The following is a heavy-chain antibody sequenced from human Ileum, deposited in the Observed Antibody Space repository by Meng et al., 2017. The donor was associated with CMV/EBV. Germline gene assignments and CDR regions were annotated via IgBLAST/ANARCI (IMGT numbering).Heavy chain of an antibody. CDR3: VRKIGYTSSWFDL. V-gene: IGHV4-30-4*08. Sequence: SGHGLMNPSRTRTLTCTVSGDSITSNDYYWTWFRQPPGKGLQYIGYINYNGNTHYTPSLKSRLSLSVDTSKNQIFLRLSSVTAADTAIYYCVRKIGYTSSWFDLWGQGTLVTVSS. CDR2: INYNGNT. CDR1: GDSITSNDYY. J-gene: IGHJ5*02. D-gene: IGHD6-13*01.